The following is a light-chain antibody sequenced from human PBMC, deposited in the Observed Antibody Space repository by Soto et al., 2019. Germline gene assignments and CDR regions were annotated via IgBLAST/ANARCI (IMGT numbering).Light chain of an antibody. V-gene: IGLV2-23*02. CDR3: CSYAGTSFYV. J-gene: IGLJ1*01. CDR1: SSDVGSYNL. Sequence: QSALTQPASLSGSPGQSITISCTGTSSDVGSYNLVSWYQQHPGKAPKLMISEVGKLPSGISNRFSGSKSGNTASLTISGLQAEDEADYYCCSYAGTSFYVFGTGTKLTVL. CDR2: EVG.